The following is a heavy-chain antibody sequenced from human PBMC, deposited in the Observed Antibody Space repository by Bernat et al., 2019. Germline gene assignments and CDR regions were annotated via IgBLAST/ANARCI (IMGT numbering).Heavy chain of an antibody. CDR2: ISGSGAST. CDR3: AKVGSSSWYGGDYFDY. J-gene: IGHJ4*02. V-gene: IGHV3-23*01. D-gene: IGHD6-13*01. Sequence: VQLLESGGGLVQPGGSLRLSCAASGFTFSSYAMSWVRQAPGKGLEWVSAISGSGASTYYADSVKGRFTISRDNSKNTLYLQMNSLRAEDTAVYYCAKVGSSSWYGGDYFDYWGQGTLVTVSS. CDR1: GFTFSSYA.